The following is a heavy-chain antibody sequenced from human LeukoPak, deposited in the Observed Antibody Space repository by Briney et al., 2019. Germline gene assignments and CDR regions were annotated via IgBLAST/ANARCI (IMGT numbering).Heavy chain of an antibody. CDR2: ISSSSSYI. D-gene: IGHD3-22*01. Sequence: GGSLRLSCAASGFTFSSYSMNWVRQAPGKGLEWVSSISSSSSYIYYADSVKGRFTISRDNAKNSLYLQMNSLRAEDTAVYYCASDYDSSGHTGYWGQGTLVTVSS. CDR3: ASDYDSSGHTGY. J-gene: IGHJ4*02. CDR1: GFTFSSYS. V-gene: IGHV3-21*01.